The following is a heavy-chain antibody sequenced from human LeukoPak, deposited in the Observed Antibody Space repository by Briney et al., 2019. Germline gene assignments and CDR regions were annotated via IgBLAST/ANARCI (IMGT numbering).Heavy chain of an antibody. CDR3: ARDVWFDP. V-gene: IGHV3-48*03. CDR1: GFTFSSHE. J-gene: IGHJ5*02. CDR2: ISSGGSTI. Sequence: GGSLRLSCAASGFTFSSHEMNWVRQPPGKGLEWVSYISSGGSTISYADSVKGRFTVSRDNAKNSLYLQMNSLRAEDTALYYCARDVWFDPWGQGTLVTVSS.